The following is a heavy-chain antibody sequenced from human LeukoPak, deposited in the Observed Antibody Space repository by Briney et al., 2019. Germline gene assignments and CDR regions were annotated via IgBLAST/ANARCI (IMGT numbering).Heavy chain of an antibody. CDR2: INHSGST. D-gene: IGHD4-4*01. CDR1: GGSFSGYY. Sequence: SETPSLTCAVYGGSFSGYYWSWIRQPPGKGLEWIGEINHSGSTNYNPSLKSRVTISVDTSKNQFSLKLSSVTAADTAVYYCASLATVTTPFDYWGQGTLVTVSS. CDR3: ASLATVTTPFDY. V-gene: IGHV4-34*01. J-gene: IGHJ4*02.